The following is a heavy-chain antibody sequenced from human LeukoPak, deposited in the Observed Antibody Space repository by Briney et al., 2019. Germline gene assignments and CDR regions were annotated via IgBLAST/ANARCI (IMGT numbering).Heavy chain of an antibody. CDR3: TTSGSSSSYYYYGMDV. Sequence: PGRSLRLSCAASGFTFSSYAMHWVRQAPGKGLEWVAVISYDGSNKYYADSVKGRFTISRDNSKNTLYLQMNSLKTEDTAVYYCTTSGSSSSYYYYGMDVWGQGTTVTVSS. J-gene: IGHJ6*02. V-gene: IGHV3-30-3*01. D-gene: IGHD6-6*01. CDR2: ISYDGSNK. CDR1: GFTFSSYA.